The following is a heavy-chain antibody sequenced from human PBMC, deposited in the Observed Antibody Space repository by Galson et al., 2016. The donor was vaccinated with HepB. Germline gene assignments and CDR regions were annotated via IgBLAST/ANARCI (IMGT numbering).Heavy chain of an antibody. Sequence: ETLSLTCTVSGYSISSGYYWGWIRQPPGNGLEWIGSISHSGSTYYNPSLKSRVTVSVDTSKNHFSLKLSSVTAADTAVYYCARVRSVGYYFDYWGQGTLVTVSS. CDR1: GYSISSGYY. J-gene: IGHJ4*02. CDR2: ISHSGST. D-gene: IGHD1-26*01. CDR3: ARVRSVGYYFDY. V-gene: IGHV4-38-2*02.